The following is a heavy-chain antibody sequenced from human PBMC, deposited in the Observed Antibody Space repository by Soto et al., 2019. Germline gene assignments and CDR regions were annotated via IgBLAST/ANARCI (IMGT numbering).Heavy chain of an antibody. Sequence: QVQLVQSGPEVKKPGASVTVSCKGSGYTFSSYFMHWVRQAPGQGLEWMGIINLSGGSTTYAQNFQGRINMTRDTSTNTAYMQLGGLRFEDTAIYYCARDYGGNAIDFWGQGALVSVSS. CDR2: INLSGGST. J-gene: IGHJ4*02. CDR3: ARDYGGNAIDF. D-gene: IGHD4-17*01. V-gene: IGHV1-46*01. CDR1: GYTFSSYF.